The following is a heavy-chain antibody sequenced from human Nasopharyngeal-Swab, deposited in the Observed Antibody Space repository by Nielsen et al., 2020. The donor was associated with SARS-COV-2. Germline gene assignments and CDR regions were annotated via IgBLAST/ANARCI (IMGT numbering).Heavy chain of an antibody. D-gene: IGHD1-26*01. J-gene: IGHJ4*02. Sequence: GESLKISCAASGFTSSSYAMSWVRQAPGKGLEWVSAISGSGGSTYYADSVKGRFTISRDNSKNTLYLQMNSLRAEDTAVYYCARGSGSYKEILFDYWGQGTLVTVSS. CDR1: GFTSSSYA. CDR3: ARGSGSYKEILFDY. V-gene: IGHV3-23*01. CDR2: ISGSGGST.